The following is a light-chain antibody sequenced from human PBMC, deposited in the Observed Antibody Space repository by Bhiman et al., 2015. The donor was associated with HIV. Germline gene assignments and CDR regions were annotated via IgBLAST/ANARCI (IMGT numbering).Light chain of an antibody. J-gene: IGLJ2*01. V-gene: IGLV3-21*04. Sequence: SYVLTQPPSVSVAPGKTATITCAGGKIASKTVHWYQQKSGQAPLLVIYYDTDRPSGIPERFSGSNSGNAATLTISRVEVGDEADYYCQVWDNDGDPVIFGGGSKLTVL. CDR2: YDT. CDR3: QVWDNDGDPVI. CDR1: KIASKT.